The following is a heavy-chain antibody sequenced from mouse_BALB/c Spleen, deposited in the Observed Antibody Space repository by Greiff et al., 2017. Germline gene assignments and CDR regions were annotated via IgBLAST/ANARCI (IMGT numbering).Heavy chain of an antibody. CDR3: TRFYHLPWFAY. Sequence: QVQLQQPGAELVKPGASVKLSCKASGYTFTSYYMYWVKQRPGQGLEWIGGINPSNGGTNFNEKFKCKATLTVDKSSSTAYMQLSSLTSEDSAVYYCTRFYHLPWFAYWGQGTLVTVSA. V-gene: IGHV1S81*02. D-gene: IGHD1-1*01. J-gene: IGHJ3*01. CDR2: INPSNGGT. CDR1: GYTFTSYY.